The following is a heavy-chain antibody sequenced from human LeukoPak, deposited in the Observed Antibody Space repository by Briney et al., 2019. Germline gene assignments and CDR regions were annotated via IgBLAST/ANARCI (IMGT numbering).Heavy chain of an antibody. V-gene: IGHV5-51*01. CDR2: IYPHDSNL. D-gene: IGHD3-3*01. J-gene: IGHJ3*02. Sequence: GESLKISCKGSGYSFTNYWIGWVRQAPGKGLEWIGIIYPHDSNLSYGPSFQGQVTISADKSISTAYLQWSSLKASDTAMYYCARRPIFGFLDAFDTWGQGTMVTVSS. CDR3: ARRPIFGFLDAFDT. CDR1: GYSFTNYW.